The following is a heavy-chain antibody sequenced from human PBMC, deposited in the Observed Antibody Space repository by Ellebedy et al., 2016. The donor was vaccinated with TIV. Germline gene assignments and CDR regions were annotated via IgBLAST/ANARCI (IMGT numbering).Heavy chain of an antibody. Sequence: GESLKISXAASGFTVSRNYMSWVRQAPGKGLEFVANIKQDGSEEFYVDSVKGRFTISRDNAKNSLYLQMNSLRAEDTAVYYCARDAAHSAPFDSWGQGTLVTVSS. CDR1: GFTVSRNY. CDR3: ARDAAHSAPFDS. CDR2: IKQDGSEE. D-gene: IGHD3-10*01. J-gene: IGHJ4*02. V-gene: IGHV3-7*03.